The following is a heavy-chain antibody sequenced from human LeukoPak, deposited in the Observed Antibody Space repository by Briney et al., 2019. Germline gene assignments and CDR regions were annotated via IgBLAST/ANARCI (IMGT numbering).Heavy chain of an antibody. Sequence: GGSLRLSCAASGFTFSSYAMSWVRQAPGKGLEWVSAISGSGGSTYYADSVKGRFTISRDNSKNTLYLQMNSLRAEDTAVYYCAKAKYFDWLLRAGDAFDIWGQGTMVTVSS. CDR3: AKAKYFDWLLRAGDAFDI. CDR2: ISGSGGST. CDR1: GFTFSSYA. D-gene: IGHD3-9*01. J-gene: IGHJ3*02. V-gene: IGHV3-23*01.